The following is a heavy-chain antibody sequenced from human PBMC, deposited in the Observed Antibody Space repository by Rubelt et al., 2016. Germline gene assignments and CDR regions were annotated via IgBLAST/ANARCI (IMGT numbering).Heavy chain of an antibody. J-gene: IGHJ4*02. CDR1: GFTFSSHA. V-gene: IGHV3-30*04. CDR2: ISYDGSNK. D-gene: IGHD3-16*01. CDR3: ARGGGGA. Sequence: VQLVESGGGLVQPGGSLRLSCAASGFTFSSHAMVWVRQAPGKGLEWVAVISYDGSNKYYADSVKGRFTISKDNSKNTLYLQMNSLRAEDTAVYYCARGGGGAWGQGTLVTVSS.